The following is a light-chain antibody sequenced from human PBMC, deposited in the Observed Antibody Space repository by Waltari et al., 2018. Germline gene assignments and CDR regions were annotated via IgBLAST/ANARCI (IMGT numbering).Light chain of an antibody. V-gene: IGKV3-11*01. CDR1: QSVSSY. Sequence: EIVLTQSPATLSLSPGERATLSCRASQSVSSYLAWYQQKPGQAPRLLLYDASNRATGIPAMFSGSGSGTDFTLTISSLEPEDFAVYYCQQRSNWPPALTFGGGTKVEIK. J-gene: IGKJ4*01. CDR3: QQRSNWPPALT. CDR2: DAS.